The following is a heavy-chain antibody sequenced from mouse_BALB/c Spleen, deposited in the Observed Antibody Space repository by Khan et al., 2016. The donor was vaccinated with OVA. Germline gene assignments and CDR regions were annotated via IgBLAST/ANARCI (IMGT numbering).Heavy chain of an antibody. Sequence: QMQLEESGPGLVAPSQSLSITCTVSGFSLTDYGVSWIRQPPGKGLEWRGVIWGGGSTYYNTALKYRLSISKDNSKSHVFLKMSSLQTDDTAMDSCAKGVRSYYYALDYWGQGTSVTVSS. V-gene: IGHV2-6-5*01. CDR1: GFSLTDYG. CDR3: AKGVRSYYYALDY. J-gene: IGHJ4*01. CDR2: IWGGGST. D-gene: IGHD2-14*01.